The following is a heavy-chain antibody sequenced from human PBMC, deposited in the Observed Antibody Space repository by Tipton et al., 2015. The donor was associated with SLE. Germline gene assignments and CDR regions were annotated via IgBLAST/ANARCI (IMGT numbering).Heavy chain of an antibody. CDR3: AREARGIVATS. V-gene: IGHV3-66*01. J-gene: IGHJ4*02. CDR2: IYSGGST. D-gene: IGHD5-12*01. Sequence: SLRLSCAASGFTVSSNYMSWVRQAPGKGLEWVSVIYSGGSTYYADSVKGRFTISRDNSKNTLYLQMNNLRAEDTAVYYCAREARGIVATSWGQGTLVTVSS. CDR1: GFTVSSNY.